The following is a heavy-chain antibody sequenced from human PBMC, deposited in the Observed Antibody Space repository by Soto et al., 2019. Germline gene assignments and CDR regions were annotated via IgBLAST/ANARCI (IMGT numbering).Heavy chain of an antibody. CDR2: ISSNGVGT. J-gene: IGHJ6*03. D-gene: IGHD6-6*01. CDR1: GFTLSGYA. CDR3: ARRARPDFYYMDV. Sequence: EVQLAESGGGLAQPGGSLRLSCAASGFTLSGYAMDWVRQAPGKGLEYVSGISSNGVGTYYANSVQGRFTISRDNSKNTVYLQMGSLRPADMAVYYCARRARPDFYYMDVWGNGTTVTVSS. V-gene: IGHV3-64*01.